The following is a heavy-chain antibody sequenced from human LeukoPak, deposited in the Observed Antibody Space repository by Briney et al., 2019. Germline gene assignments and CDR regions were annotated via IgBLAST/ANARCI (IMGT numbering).Heavy chain of an antibody. V-gene: IGHV3-15*01. CDR1: GFTFSNAW. CDR3: TTDFVDTAMVSGYYFDY. Sequence: PGGSLRLSCAASGFTFSNAWMSWVRQAPGKGLEWVGRIKSKTVGGTTDYAAPVKGGFTISRDDSKNTLYLQMNSLKTEDTAVYYCTTDFVDTAMVSGYYFDYWGQGTLVTVSS. J-gene: IGHJ4*02. D-gene: IGHD5-18*01. CDR2: IKSKTVGGTT.